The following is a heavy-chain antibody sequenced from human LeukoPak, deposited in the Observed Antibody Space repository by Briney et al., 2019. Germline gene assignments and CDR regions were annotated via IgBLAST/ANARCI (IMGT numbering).Heavy chain of an antibody. CDR3: AREALLSKYYFY. CDR2: INHSGST. J-gene: IGHJ4*02. D-gene: IGHD3-10*01. Sequence: SETLSLTCAVYGGSFSGYYWSWIRQPPGKGLEWIGEINHSGSTNYNPSLKSRVTISVDTSKNQFSLKLSSVTAADTAVYYCAREALLSKYYFYWGQGTLVTVSS. V-gene: IGHV4-34*01. CDR1: GGSFSGYY.